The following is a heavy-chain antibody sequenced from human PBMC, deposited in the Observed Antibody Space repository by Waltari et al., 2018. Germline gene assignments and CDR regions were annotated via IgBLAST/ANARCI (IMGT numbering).Heavy chain of an antibody. CDR1: GGTFSSYA. CDR3: ARSTPLLIQLSGRSGMDV. D-gene: IGHD5-18*01. Sequence: QVQLVQSGAEVKKPGSSVKVSCKASGGTFSSYAISWVRQAPGQGLEWMGGINPNSGGTNYAQKFQGRVTMTRDTSISTAYMELSRLRSDDTAVYYCARSTPLLIQLSGRSGMDVWGQGTTVTVSS. CDR2: INPNSGGT. V-gene: IGHV1-2*02. J-gene: IGHJ6*02.